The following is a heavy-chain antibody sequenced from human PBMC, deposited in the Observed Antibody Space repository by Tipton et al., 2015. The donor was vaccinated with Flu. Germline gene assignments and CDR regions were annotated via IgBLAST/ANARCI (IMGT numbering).Heavy chain of an antibody. CDR1: GGSISSYY. Sequence: TLSLTCTVSGGSISSYYWSWIRQPAGKGLEWIGRFYTSGSTNNNPSIKSRVTMSVDTSKNQFSLKLSSVTAAVTAVYYCARDFLWGTDGYDIWGQGTMVTVSS. D-gene: IGHD3-16*01. CDR2: FYTSGST. J-gene: IGHJ3*02. V-gene: IGHV4-4*07. CDR3: ARDFLWGTDGYDI.